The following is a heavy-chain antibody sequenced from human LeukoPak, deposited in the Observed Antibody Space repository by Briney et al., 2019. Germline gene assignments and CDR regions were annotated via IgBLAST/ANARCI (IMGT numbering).Heavy chain of an antibody. CDR1: GGSISSYY. CDR2: IYTSGST. D-gene: IGHD3-10*01. V-gene: IGHV4-4*07. CDR3: ARGLDSLWFGELLGGFEP. Sequence: SETLSLTCTVSGGSISSYYWSWIRQPAGKGLEWIGRIYTSGSTNYNPSLKSRVTMSVDTSKNQFSLKLSSVTAADTAVYYCARGLDSLWFGELLGGFEPRGQGTLVTFSS. J-gene: IGHJ5*02.